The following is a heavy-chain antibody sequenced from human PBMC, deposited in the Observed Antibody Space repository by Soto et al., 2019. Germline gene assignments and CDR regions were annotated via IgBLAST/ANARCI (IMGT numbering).Heavy chain of an antibody. CDR2: IYYSGST. Sequence: SETLSLTCTVSGGSISSYYWSWIRQPPGKGLEWIGYIYYSGSTNYNPSLKSRVTISVDTSKNQFSLKLSSVTAADTAVYYCARGGSSSGRHCDYWGQGTLVTVSS. V-gene: IGHV4-59*01. CDR1: GGSISSYY. CDR3: ARGGSSSGRHCDY. D-gene: IGHD6-6*01. J-gene: IGHJ4*02.